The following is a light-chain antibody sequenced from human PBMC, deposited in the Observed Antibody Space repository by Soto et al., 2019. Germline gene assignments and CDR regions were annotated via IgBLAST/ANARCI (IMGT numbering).Light chain of an antibody. CDR3: SSYTSSSXRYV. J-gene: IGLJ1*01. V-gene: IGLV2-14*01. Sequence: QSALTQPASVSGSPGQSITISCTGTSSDVGGYNYVSWYQQHPGKAPKLMIYDVSNRPSGVSNRFSGSKSGNTASLTISGLQAEDEADYYCSSYTSSSXRYVFGTGTKVTVL. CDR2: DVS. CDR1: SSDVGGYNY.